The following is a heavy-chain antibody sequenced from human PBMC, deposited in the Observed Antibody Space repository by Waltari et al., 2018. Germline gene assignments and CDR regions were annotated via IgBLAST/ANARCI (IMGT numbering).Heavy chain of an antibody. Sequence: QVQLVQSGAEVKKPGASVKVSCKASGYTFTGYYMHWVRQAPGQGLEWMGRINPNSVGTNYAQKFQGRVTMTRDTSISTAYMELSRLRSDDTAVYYCARVGVGATRRYYFDYWGQGTLVTVSS. J-gene: IGHJ4*02. V-gene: IGHV1-2*06. CDR2: INPNSVGT. D-gene: IGHD1-26*01. CDR1: GYTFTGYY. CDR3: ARVGVGATRRYYFDY.